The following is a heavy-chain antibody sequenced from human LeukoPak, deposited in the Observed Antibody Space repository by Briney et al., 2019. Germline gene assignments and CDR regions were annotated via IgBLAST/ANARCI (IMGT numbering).Heavy chain of an antibody. V-gene: IGHV4-39*01. J-gene: IGHJ4*02. CDR1: GGSLSSSSYY. CDR2: IYYSGST. CDR3: AKGQYGDLDY. Sequence: PSETLSLTCTVSGGSLSSSSYYWGWIRQPPGKGLEWIGSIYYSGSTYYNPSLKSRVTISVDTSKNQFSLKLSSVTAADTAVYYCAKGQYGDLDYWGQGTLVTVSS. D-gene: IGHD4-17*01.